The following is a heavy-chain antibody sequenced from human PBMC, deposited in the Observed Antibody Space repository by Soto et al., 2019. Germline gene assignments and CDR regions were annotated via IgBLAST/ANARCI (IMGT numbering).Heavy chain of an antibody. CDR3: AKAAVDGIAPGDWYFDL. Sequence: QVQLVESGGGVVQPGRSLRLSCAASGFTFSTYGMHWVRQAPGNGLEWVAVMSYDGSNEYYADSVKGRFTISKDNSKNTLYLQMNSLRAEDTAVYYCAKAAVDGIAPGDWYFDLWGRGTLVTVSS. J-gene: IGHJ2*01. CDR2: MSYDGSNE. V-gene: IGHV3-30*18. CDR1: GFTFSTYG. D-gene: IGHD6-19*01.